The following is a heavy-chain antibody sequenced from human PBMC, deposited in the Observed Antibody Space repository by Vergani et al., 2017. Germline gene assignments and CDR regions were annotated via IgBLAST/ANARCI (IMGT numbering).Heavy chain of an antibody. V-gene: IGHV3-21*01. Sequence: EVQLVESGGGLVKPGGSLRLSCAASGFTFSSYSMNWVRQAPGKGLEWVSSISSSSSYIYYADSVKGRFTISRDNAKNSLYLQMNSLRAEDTAVYYCASGTWIQLWFYDYWGQGTLVTVSS. D-gene: IGHD5-18*01. CDR2: ISSSSSYI. CDR1: GFTFSSYS. J-gene: IGHJ4*02. CDR3: ASGTWIQLWFYDY.